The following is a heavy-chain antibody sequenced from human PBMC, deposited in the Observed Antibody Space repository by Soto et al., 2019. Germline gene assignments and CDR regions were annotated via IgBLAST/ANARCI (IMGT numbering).Heavy chain of an antibody. CDR1: GGPITSDDW. CDR3: AIIIRHFCTPDI. CDR2: VHHTGRSGST. Sequence: QVQLQEPGPRLVEPSETLSLTCAVSGGPITSDDWWTWVRQSPGKGLEWIGEVHHTGRSGSTNYNPSLRSRTSISIDTSKNQFSLRLDSVTAADTAKYYCAIIIRHFCTPDIWGQGTTVTVSS. V-gene: IGHV4-4*02. D-gene: IGHD2-2*01. J-gene: IGHJ3*02.